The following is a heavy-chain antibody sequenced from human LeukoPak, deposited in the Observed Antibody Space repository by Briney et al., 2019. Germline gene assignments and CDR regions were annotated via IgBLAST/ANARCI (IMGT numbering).Heavy chain of an antibody. CDR1: GGSISSYY. J-gene: IGHJ6*02. CDR2: IYYSGST. D-gene: IGHD6-19*01. V-gene: IGHV4-59*01. Sequence: PSETLSLTCTVSGGSISSYYWSWIRQPPGKGLEWIGYIYYSGSTNYNPSLKSRVTISVDTSKNQFSLKLSSVAAADTAVYYCARDDIAVAGTSSHRSPGSYYHGMDVWGQGTTVTVSS. CDR3: ARDDIAVAGTSSHRSPGSYYHGMDV.